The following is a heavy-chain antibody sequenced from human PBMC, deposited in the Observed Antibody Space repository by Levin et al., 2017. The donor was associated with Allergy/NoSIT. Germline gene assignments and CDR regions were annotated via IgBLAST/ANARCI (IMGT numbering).Heavy chain of an antibody. CDR3: ARVIAVAGPKGAFDI. J-gene: IGHJ3*02. D-gene: IGHD6-19*01. CDR1: GGSISSYY. Sequence: ASETLSLTCTVSGGSISSYYWSWIRQPPGKGLEWIGYIYYSGSTNYNPSLKSRVTISVDTSKNQFSLKLSSVTAADTAVYYCARVIAVAGPKGAFDIWGQGTMVTVSS. V-gene: IGHV4-59*01. CDR2: IYYSGST.